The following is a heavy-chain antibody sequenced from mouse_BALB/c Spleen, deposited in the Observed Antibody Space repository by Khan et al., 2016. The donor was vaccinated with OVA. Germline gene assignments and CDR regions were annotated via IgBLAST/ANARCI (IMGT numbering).Heavy chain of an antibody. CDR1: GYSITSDYA. CDR3: ARSGTITTVVATDFDY. J-gene: IGHJ2*01. V-gene: IGHV3-2*02. Sequence: EVQLQESGPGLVKPSQSLSLTCTVTGYSITSDYAWNWIRQFPGNKLEWMGYIKYSGSTSYNPSLKSRISITRNPSKNRFFLQLSSVTTEDTATYYCARSGTITTVVATDFDYWGQGTTLTVSS. D-gene: IGHD1-1*01. CDR2: IKYSGST.